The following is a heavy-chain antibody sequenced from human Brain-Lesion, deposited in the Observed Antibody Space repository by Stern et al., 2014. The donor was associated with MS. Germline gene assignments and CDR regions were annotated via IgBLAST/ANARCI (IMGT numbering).Heavy chain of an antibody. CDR3: AGEEDIRYCSGGSCTGNWFDP. D-gene: IGHD2-15*01. Sequence: QLQLQESGPGLVKPSETLSLTCTVAGGSVSSTSYAWAWIRQPPGKGLEWIGTIYYSGNTYYSPSPKSRLTISLDTFQNQFSLQLGSVTAADTAVYYCAGEEDIRYCSGGSCTGNWFDPWGQGTLVTVSS. CDR2: IYYSGNT. J-gene: IGHJ5*02. CDR1: GGSVSSTSYA. V-gene: IGHV4-39*01.